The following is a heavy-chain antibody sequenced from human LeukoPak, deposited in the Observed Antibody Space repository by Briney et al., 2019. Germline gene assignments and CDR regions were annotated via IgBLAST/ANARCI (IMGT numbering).Heavy chain of an antibody. CDR1: GFTFTSYS. J-gene: IGHJ4*02. Sequence: GGSLRLSCAASGFTFTSYSMNWVRQAPGKGLEWVSTISGGGGSTYYADSVKGRSTISRDNSKNTLYLQMNSLRAEDTAVYYCAKDSSGYYPSFDYWGQGTLVTVSS. CDR2: ISGGGGST. V-gene: IGHV3-23*01. D-gene: IGHD3-22*01. CDR3: AKDSSGYYPSFDY.